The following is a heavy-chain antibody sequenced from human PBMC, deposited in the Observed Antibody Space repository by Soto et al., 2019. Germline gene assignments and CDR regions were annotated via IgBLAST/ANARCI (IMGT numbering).Heavy chain of an antibody. D-gene: IGHD1-26*01. J-gene: IGHJ4*02. CDR1: GFTFSSYA. V-gene: IGHV3-21*01. CDR2: IGTSGSYI. CDR3: ARGSAFIGLDY. Sequence: PGGSLRLSCAVSGFTFSSYAMSWVRQAPGKGLEWVSSIGTSGSYIYDTDSVKGRFTISRDNTKDSLYLQMNSLRAEDTAIYYCARGSAFIGLDYWGQGTPVTVSS.